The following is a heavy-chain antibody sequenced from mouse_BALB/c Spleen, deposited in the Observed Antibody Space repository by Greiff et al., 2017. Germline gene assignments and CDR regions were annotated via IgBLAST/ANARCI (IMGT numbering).Heavy chain of an antibody. CDR3: ARAPPYYYGSSYAMDY. V-gene: IGHV14-3*02. CDR2: IDPANGNT. CDR1: GFNIKDTY. D-gene: IGHD1-1*01. J-gene: IGHJ4*01. Sequence: EGQLHQSGAELVKPGASVKLSCTASGFNIKDTYMHWVKQRPEQGLEWIGRIDPANGNTKYDPKFQGKATITADTSSNTAYLQLSSLTSEDTAVYYCARAPPYYYGSSYAMDYWGQGTSVTVSS.